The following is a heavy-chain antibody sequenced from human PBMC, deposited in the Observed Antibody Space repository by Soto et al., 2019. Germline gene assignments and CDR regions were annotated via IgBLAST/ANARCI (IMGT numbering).Heavy chain of an antibody. CDR1: GGSISSYY. CDR2: IYYSGST. Sequence: SETLSLTCTVSGGSISSYYWSWIRQPPGKGLEWIGYIYYSGSTNYNPSLKSRVTISVDTSKNQFSPKLSSVTAADTAVYYCARVLGLSSSSWGAFVGDYYYYGMDVWGQGTTVTVSS. D-gene: IGHD6-6*01. V-gene: IGHV4-59*01. J-gene: IGHJ6*02. CDR3: ARVLGLSSSSWGAFVGDYYYYGMDV.